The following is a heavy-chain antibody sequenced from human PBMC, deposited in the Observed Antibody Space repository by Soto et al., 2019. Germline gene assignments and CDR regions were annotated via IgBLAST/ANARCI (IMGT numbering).Heavy chain of an antibody. CDR2: ISYDGSNK. Sequence: GSLRLSCAASGFTFSSYAMHWVRQAPGKGLEWVAVISYDGSNKYYADSVKGRFTISRDNSKNTLYLQMNSLRAEDTAVYYCAVNYGGKEFDYWGQGTLVTVSS. V-gene: IGHV3-30-3*01. D-gene: IGHD4-17*01. J-gene: IGHJ4*02. CDR1: GFTFSSYA. CDR3: AVNYGGKEFDY.